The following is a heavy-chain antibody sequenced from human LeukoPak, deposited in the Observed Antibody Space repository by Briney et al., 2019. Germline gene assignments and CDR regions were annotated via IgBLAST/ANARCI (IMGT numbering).Heavy chain of an antibody. CDR1: GFTFSSYG. CDR2: MSGNGGST. J-gene: IGHJ4*02. Sequence: GGSLRLSCAASGFTFSSYGMSCVRQAPRRGLEWVSHMSGNGGSTYYADSVKGRFTISRDDSKNTLYLQMNSLRAEDTAVYFCARSAGWLQFGYWGQGTLVTVAS. D-gene: IGHD5-24*01. CDR3: ARSAGWLQFGY. V-gene: IGHV3-23*01.